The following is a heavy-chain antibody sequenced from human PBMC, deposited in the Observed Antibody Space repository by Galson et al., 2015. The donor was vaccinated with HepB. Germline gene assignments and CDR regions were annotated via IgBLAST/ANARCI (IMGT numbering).Heavy chain of an antibody. D-gene: IGHD5-12*01. V-gene: IGHV3-48*01. CDR3: VRDRGSGFGGNDVPSFDY. CDR2: ISSDSTTI. Sequence: SLRLSCAASGFRLTDYAMNWVRRAPGKGLEWVAYISSDSTTIHYADSVKGRFPISRDNAKNSVFLQMNSLRGEDTAVYYCVRDRGSGFGGNDVPSFDYWGRGSLVTVSP. J-gene: IGHJ4*02. CDR1: GFRLTDYA.